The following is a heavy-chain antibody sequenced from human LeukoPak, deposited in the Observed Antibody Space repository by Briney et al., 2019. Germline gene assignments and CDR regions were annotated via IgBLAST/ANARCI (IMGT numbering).Heavy chain of an antibody. J-gene: IGHJ4*02. CDR1: GFTLSSYS. CDR2: ISGGSSTI. V-gene: IGHV3-48*01. D-gene: IGHD6-19*01. CDR3: ARVGSNRWLDY. Sequence: QSGGSLRLSCAASGFTLSSYSMNWVRQAPGKGLERVSYISGGSSTIYYADSVKGRFTVSRDNAKNSLYLLMDTLRAEDTAVYYCARVGSNRWLDYWGQGTLVTVSS.